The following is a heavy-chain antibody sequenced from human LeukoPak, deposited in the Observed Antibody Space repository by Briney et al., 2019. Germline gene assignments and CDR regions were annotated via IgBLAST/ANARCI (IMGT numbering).Heavy chain of an antibody. D-gene: IGHD1-1*01. CDR3: ARGKERKPFDF. J-gene: IGHJ4*02. CDR2: IFTYNGDT. CDR1: GYTFISYG. V-gene: IGHV1-18*01. Sequence: ASVKVSCKASGYTFISYGISWVRQAPGQGLEWVGWIFTYNGDTKYEKKFQGRVTMTTDSSTNTVYLELRSLRSDDTAVYYCARGKERKPFDFWGQGTLVTVSS.